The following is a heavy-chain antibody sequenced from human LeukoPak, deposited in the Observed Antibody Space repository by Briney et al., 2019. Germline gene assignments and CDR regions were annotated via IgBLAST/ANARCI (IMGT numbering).Heavy chain of an antibody. CDR3: AKDRDFYDRNSFSPDAFDT. V-gene: IGHV3-33*03. Sequence: PGGSLRLSCAASGFTFSSYGMHWIRQAPGKGLEWVAVIWYDGSNKFYADSVRGRFTISRDDANNSLHLQMDSLRAEDTAVYYCAKDRDFYDRNSFSPDAFDTWGQGTMVTVSS. J-gene: IGHJ3*02. CDR1: GFTFSSYG. D-gene: IGHD2/OR15-2a*01. CDR2: IWYDGSNK.